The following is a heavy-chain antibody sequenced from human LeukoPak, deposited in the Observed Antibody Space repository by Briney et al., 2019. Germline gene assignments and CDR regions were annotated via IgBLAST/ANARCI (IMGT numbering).Heavy chain of an antibody. D-gene: IGHD3-22*01. CDR1: GYTFTGYY. V-gene: IGHV1-2*02. J-gene: IGHJ4*02. CDR3: ARPARHYYDSSGYCYGY. CDR2: INPNSGGT. Sequence: ASVKVSFKSSGYTFTGYYMHWVRQAPGQGLEWMGWINPNSGGTNYAQKFQGRVTMTSDTSISTAYMELSRLRSDDTAVYYCARPARHYYDSSGYCYGYWGQGTLVTVSS.